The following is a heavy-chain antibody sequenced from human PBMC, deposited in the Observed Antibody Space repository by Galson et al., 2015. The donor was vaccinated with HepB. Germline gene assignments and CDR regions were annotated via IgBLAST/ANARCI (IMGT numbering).Heavy chain of an antibody. D-gene: IGHD3-22*01. CDR1: GFTFSNAW. J-gene: IGHJ4*02. Sequence: SLRLSCAASGFTFSNAWMSWVRQAPGKGLEWVGRIKSKTDGGTTDYAAPVKGRFTISRDDSKNTLYLQMNSLKTEDTAVYYCTTDREGVYYYDSSGYEGPDYWGQGTLVTVSS. V-gene: IGHV3-15*01. CDR3: TTDREGVYYYDSSGYEGPDY. CDR2: IKSKTDGGTT.